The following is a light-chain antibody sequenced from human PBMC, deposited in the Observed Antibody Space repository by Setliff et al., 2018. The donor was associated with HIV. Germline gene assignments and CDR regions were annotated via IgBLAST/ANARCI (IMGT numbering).Light chain of an antibody. CDR3: SSFRTSRKFV. Sequence: QSALTQPASVSGSPGQSITISCTGTSSDVGGYNYVSWYQQHPGKAPKLLIYDVSYRPSGISNRFSGSKSGNTASLTISGLQAEDEAYYYCSSFRTSRKFVFGTGTRSPS. J-gene: IGLJ1*01. V-gene: IGLV2-14*03. CDR2: DVS. CDR1: SSDVGGYNY.